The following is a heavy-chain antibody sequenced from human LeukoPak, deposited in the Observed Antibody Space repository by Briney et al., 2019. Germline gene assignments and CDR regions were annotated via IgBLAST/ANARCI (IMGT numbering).Heavy chain of an antibody. J-gene: IGHJ6*02. CDR2: IYYSGST. CDR1: GGSISSGDYY. D-gene: IGHD3-10*01. CDR3: ARGPGSGRYGMDV. Sequence: RSSETLSLTCTVSGGSISSGDYYWSWIRQPPGKGLEWIGYIYYSGSTYYNPSLKSRVTISVDTSKNQFSLKLSSVTAADTAVYYCARGPGSGRYGMDVWGQGTTVTVYS. V-gene: IGHV4-30-4*01.